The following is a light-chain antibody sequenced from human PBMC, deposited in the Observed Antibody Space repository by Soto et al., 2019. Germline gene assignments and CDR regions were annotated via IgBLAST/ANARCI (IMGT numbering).Light chain of an antibody. V-gene: IGKV1-6*01. J-gene: IGKJ1*01. Sequence: AQCPAALSESLRDRVTVTCRASQDIRRDLGWYQQKPGKAPKLLIYDASSLQIGVPSRFSGSGSGTQFTLTISSLQPEDVATYYCLQNSHYPCTFGQGTKVDIK. CDR3: LQNSHYPCT. CDR1: QDIRRD. CDR2: DAS.